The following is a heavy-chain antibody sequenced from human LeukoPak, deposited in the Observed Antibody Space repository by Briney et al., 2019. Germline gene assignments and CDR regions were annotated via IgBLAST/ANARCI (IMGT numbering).Heavy chain of an antibody. CDR1: GFTFGDYA. D-gene: IGHD3-22*01. Sequence: GGSLRLSCTASGFTFGDYAMSWVRQAPGKGLEWVGSSRSKVYGGTAEYAASVKGRFTISRDESRNIAYVQMNSLKTEDTAVYYCARDQLVGYYDSSGYQAFDYWGQGTLVTVSS. J-gene: IGHJ4*02. CDR3: ARDQLVGYYDSSGYQAFDY. V-gene: IGHV3-49*04. CDR2: SRSKVYGGTA.